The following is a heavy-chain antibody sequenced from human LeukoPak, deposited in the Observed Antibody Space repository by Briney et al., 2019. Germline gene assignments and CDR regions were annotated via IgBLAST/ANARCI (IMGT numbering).Heavy chain of an antibody. D-gene: IGHD6-19*01. V-gene: IGHV3-21*01. CDR2: ISSSSSYI. J-gene: IGHJ4*02. CDR1: GFTFSSYS. Sequence: GGSLRLSCAASGFTFSSYSMNWVRQAPGKGLEWVSSISSSSSYIYYADSVRGRFTISRDNAKSSLYLQMNSLRAEDTAVYYCARDKKEWQWLSDFDYWGQGTLVTVSS. CDR3: ARDKKEWQWLSDFDY.